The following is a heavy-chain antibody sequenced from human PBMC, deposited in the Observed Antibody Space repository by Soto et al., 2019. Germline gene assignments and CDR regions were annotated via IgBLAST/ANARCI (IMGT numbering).Heavy chain of an antibody. V-gene: IGHV1-69*12. Sequence: QVQLVQSGAAVKKPGSSVKVSCKASGGTFSSYAISWVRQAPGQGLEWMGGIIPIFGTANYAQKFQGRVTITADESTSQADMALSSLSSEDTAVYYCATYPRGRGYYYGMDVWGQGTTVTVSS. CDR1: GGTFSSYA. CDR3: ATYPRGRGYYYGMDV. J-gene: IGHJ6*02. D-gene: IGHD1-26*01. CDR2: IIPIFGTA.